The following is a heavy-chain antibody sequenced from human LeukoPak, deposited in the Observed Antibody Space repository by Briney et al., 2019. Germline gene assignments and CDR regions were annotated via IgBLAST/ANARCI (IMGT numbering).Heavy chain of an antibody. D-gene: IGHD4-17*01. CDR2: IYYSGST. V-gene: IGHV4-59*01. Sequence: SVTLSLTCTVSSGSINSFYWRWIRQPPGKGLEWIGYIYYSGSTNYNPSLKSRVTISVDTSKNQFSLKLSSVTAADTAVYYCARDSYGDSGFDYWGQGTLVTVSS. CDR3: ARDSYGDSGFDY. J-gene: IGHJ4*02. CDR1: SGSINSFY.